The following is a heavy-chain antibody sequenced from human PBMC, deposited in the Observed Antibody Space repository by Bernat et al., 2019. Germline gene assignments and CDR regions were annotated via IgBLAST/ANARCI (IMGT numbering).Heavy chain of an antibody. D-gene: IGHD4-17*01. CDR1: GCSISSSGYY. V-gene: IGHV4-39*01. CDR3: ASTTTVTTAEYFQH. CDR2: IYYSGRT. Sequence: QLQLQESGPGLVKPSETLSLTCTVSGCSISSSGYYWGWIRQPPGMGLEWIGSIYYSGRTYYNPSLKSRVTISVDTSKNQFSLKLSSVTAAYTAVYYCASTTTVTTAEYFQHWGQGTLVTVSS. J-gene: IGHJ1*01.